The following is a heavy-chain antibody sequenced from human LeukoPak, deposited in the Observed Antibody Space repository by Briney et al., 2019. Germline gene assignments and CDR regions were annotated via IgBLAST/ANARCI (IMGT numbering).Heavy chain of an antibody. V-gene: IGHV4-31*03. CDR2: SDYSGSN. Sequence: PSETLSLTCTVSGGSISSGGYYWSWIRQHPGKGLEWIGSSDYSGSNYYNPSLKSRVTISVDTSKNQFSLKLSSVTAADTAVYYCARVAYSSSWYYFDPWGQGTLVTV. J-gene: IGHJ5*02. CDR1: GGSISSGGYY. D-gene: IGHD6-13*01. CDR3: ARVAYSSSWYYFDP.